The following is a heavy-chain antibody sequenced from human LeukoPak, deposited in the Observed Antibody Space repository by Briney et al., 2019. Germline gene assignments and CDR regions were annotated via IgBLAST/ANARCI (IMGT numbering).Heavy chain of an antibody. D-gene: IGHD3-9*01. CDR1: GYSISSDYY. CDR3: DTTSDNLTGYSPYQLYSFDY. J-gene: IGHJ4*02. Sequence: ETLSLTCTVSGYSISSDYYWGWIRQPPGEGLEWVGSVHHSVGTYYNPCLKSRVTISVDTSKTHFSLKLRSVSAADTAVYYGDTTSDNLTGYSPYQLYSFDYWGQGTLVTVSS. V-gene: IGHV4-38-2*02. CDR2: VHHSVGT.